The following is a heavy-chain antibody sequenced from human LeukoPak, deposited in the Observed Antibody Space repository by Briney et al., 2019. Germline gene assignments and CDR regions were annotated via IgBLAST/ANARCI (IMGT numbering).Heavy chain of an antibody. Sequence: PGGSLRLSCAASGLTFSSYAVSWVRQAPGKGLEWVSAISGGGDNTYYADSVKGRFTISRDNSKNTLYLHMNSLRAEDTAVYYCAKERGSLPAGQNRFDYWGQGTLVTVSS. CDR1: GLTFSSYA. J-gene: IGHJ4*02. CDR3: AKERGSLPAGQNRFDY. CDR2: ISGGGDNT. V-gene: IGHV3-23*01. D-gene: IGHD2-2*01.